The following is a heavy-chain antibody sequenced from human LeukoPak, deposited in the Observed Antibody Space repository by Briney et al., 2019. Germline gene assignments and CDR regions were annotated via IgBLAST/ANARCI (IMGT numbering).Heavy chain of an antibody. Sequence: PGGSLRLSCAASGFTFSSYSMNWVRQAPGKGLEWVSGINWNGGSTGYADSVKGRFTISRDNAKNSLYLQMNSLRAEDTALYHCARHDYYSSSWSSPFDYWGQGTLVTVSS. D-gene: IGHD6-13*01. CDR1: GFTFSSYS. CDR2: INWNGGST. CDR3: ARHDYYSSSWSSPFDY. J-gene: IGHJ4*02. V-gene: IGHV3-20*01.